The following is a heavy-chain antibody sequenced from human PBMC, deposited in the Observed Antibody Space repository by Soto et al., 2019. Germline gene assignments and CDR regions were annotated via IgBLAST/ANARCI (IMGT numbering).Heavy chain of an antibody. Sequence: ASVKVSCKASGYTFTGYYMHWVRQAPGQGLEWMGWINPNSGGTNYAQKFQGWVTMTRDTSISTAYMELSRLRSDDTAVYYCARDLGRYCSGGSCSLAGFDPWGQGTLVTVSS. V-gene: IGHV1-2*04. J-gene: IGHJ5*02. CDR1: GYTFTGYY. D-gene: IGHD2-15*01. CDR2: INPNSGGT. CDR3: ARDLGRYCSGGSCSLAGFDP.